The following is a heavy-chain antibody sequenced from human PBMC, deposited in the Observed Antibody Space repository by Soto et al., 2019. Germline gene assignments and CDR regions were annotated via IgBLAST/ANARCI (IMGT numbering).Heavy chain of an antibody. V-gene: IGHV3-48*01. CDR1: GFTFSSYS. CDR3: ARELRHDFWSGPKGQPNWSDP. D-gene: IGHD3-3*01. Sequence: EVQLVESGGGLVQPGGSLRLSCAASGFTFSSYSMNWVRQAPGKGLEWVSYISSSSSTIYYADSVKGRFTISRDNAKNSLYLQMNSLRAEDTAVYYCARELRHDFWSGPKGQPNWSDPWGQGTLVTVSS. J-gene: IGHJ5*02. CDR2: ISSSSSTI.